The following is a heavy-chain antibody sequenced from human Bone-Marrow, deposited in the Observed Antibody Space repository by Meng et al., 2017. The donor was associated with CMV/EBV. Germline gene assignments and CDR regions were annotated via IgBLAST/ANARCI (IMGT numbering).Heavy chain of an antibody. CDR1: GGSISSSSYY. D-gene: IGHD2-21*01. J-gene: IGHJ6*02. CDR2: NYYSGST. V-gene: IGHV4-39*07. Sequence: SETLSLTCTVSGGSISSSSYYWGWIRQPPGQGLEWIGSNYYSGSTYYNPSLKSRVTISVDTSKNQFSLKLVSVTAADTAVYYCASAIIGGMDVWGQGTTVTVSS. CDR3: ASAIIGGMDV.